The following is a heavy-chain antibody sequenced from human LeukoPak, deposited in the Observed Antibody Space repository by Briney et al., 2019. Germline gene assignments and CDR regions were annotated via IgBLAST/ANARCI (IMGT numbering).Heavy chain of an antibody. Sequence: SETLSLTCTVSGGSISSHYWSWIRQPPGKGLEWIGYIYYSGSTNYNPSLKSRVTISVDTSKNQFSPKLSSVTAADTAVYYCARSLPAAITWFDPWGQGTLVTVSS. CDR3: ARSLPAAITWFDP. D-gene: IGHD2-2*01. V-gene: IGHV4-59*11. J-gene: IGHJ5*02. CDR2: IYYSGST. CDR1: GGSISSHY.